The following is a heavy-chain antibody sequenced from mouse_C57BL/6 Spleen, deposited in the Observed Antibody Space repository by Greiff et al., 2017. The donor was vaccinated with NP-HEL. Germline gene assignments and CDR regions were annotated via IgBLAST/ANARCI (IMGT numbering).Heavy chain of an antibody. D-gene: IGHD1-1*01. J-gene: IGHJ2*01. Sequence: EVKLVESGGDLVKPGGSLKLSCAASGFTFSSYGMSWVRQTPDKRLEWVATISSGGSYTYYPDSVKGRFTISRDNAKNTLYLQMSSLKSEDTAMYYCARTVTTVVPLDYWGQGTTLTVAS. CDR3: ARTVTTVVPLDY. CDR2: ISSGGSYT. CDR1: GFTFSSYG. V-gene: IGHV5-6*01.